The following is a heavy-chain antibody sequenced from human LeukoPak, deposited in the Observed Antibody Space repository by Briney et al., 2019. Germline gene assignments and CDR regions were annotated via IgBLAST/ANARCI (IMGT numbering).Heavy chain of an antibody. CDR1: GYTFSGYY. CDR2: INSDGGST. V-gene: IGHV1-2*02. D-gene: IGHD2-21*01. Sequence: GASVKLSCEASGYTFSGYYMHWVRQAPGQGLEWMGWINSDGGSTNYAEYLKGRVTITRDTSINTLYMELSSLRAEDTGVYYCAGDRLSSDDWGQGTLVTVSS. J-gene: IGHJ4*02. CDR3: AGDRLSSDD.